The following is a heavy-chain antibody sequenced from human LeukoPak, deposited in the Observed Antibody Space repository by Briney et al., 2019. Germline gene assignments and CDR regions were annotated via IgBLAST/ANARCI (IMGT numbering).Heavy chain of an antibody. CDR1: GFTFSSYW. V-gene: IGHV3-7*01. CDR2: IKQDGSEK. CDR3: ASSIVVVTAILF. D-gene: IGHD2-21*02. Sequence: GGSLRLSCAASGFTFSSYWMSWVRQAPGKGLEWVANIKQDGSEKYYVDSVKGRFTISRDNAKKSVYLQMNNLRAEDTAVYYCASSIVVVTAILFWGQGTLVTVSS. J-gene: IGHJ4*02.